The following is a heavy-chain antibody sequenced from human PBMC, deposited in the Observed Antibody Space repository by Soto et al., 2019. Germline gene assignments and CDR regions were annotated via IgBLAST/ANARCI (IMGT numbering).Heavy chain of an antibody. CDR1: ASNHVTGDNY. CDR3: ARGYYESSDYFVGSPIFDY. V-gene: IGHV4-30-4*01. J-gene: IGHJ4*02. CDR2: VSAYRGAT. D-gene: IGHD3-22*01. Sequence: ASVTLRLPWPPAASNHVTGDNYSTSIHRPPRKGRDWIAYVSAYRGATYYSPSLKSRLTISLGTPMNQFSLKLASVTAADTAVYYCARGYYESSDYFVGSPIFDYWGQGSLVTVSS.